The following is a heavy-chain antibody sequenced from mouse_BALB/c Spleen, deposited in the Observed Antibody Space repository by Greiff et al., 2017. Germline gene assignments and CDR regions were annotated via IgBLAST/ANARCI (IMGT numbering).Heavy chain of an antibody. D-gene: IGHD3-3*01. CDR2: INPSTGYT. J-gene: IGHJ4*01. Sequence: QVQLQQSGAELAKPGASVKMSCKASGYTFTSYWMHWVKQRPGQGLEWIGYINPSTGYTEYNQKFKDKATLTADKSSSTAYMQLSSLTSEDSAVYYCARKGDPYYAMDYWGQGTSVTVSS. CDR3: ARKGDPYYAMDY. CDR1: GYTFTSYW. V-gene: IGHV1-7*01.